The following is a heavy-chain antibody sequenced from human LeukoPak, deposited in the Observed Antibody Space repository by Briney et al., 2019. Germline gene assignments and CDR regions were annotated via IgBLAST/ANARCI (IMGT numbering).Heavy chain of an antibody. CDR2: IYSSGST. D-gene: IGHD6-19*01. CDR1: GASINSYY. CDR3: ARGPTQYYFDY. Sequence: SETLSLTCTVSGASINSYYWSWIRQPPGKGLEWIGYIYSSGSTNYNPSLKSRVTISVDTSKNQFPLKLTSMTAADTAVYHCARGPTQYYFDYWGQGTLVTVSS. J-gene: IGHJ4*02. V-gene: IGHV4-59*01.